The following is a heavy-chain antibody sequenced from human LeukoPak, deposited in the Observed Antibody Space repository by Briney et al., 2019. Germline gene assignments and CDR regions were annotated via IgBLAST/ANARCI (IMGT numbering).Heavy chain of an antibody. Sequence: SETLSLTCAVYGGSFSGYYWSWIRQPPGKGLEWIGEINHSGSTNYNPSLKSRVTISVDTSKNQFSLKLSSVTAADTAVYYCARGVSSYDILTGYQFDYWGQGTLATVSS. CDR1: GGSFSGYY. D-gene: IGHD3-9*01. J-gene: IGHJ4*02. CDR3: ARGVSSYDILTGYQFDY. V-gene: IGHV4-34*01. CDR2: INHSGST.